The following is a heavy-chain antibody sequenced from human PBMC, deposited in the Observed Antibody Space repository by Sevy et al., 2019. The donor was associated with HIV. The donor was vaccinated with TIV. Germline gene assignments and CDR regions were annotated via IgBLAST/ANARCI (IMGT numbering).Heavy chain of an antibody. J-gene: IGHJ5*02. D-gene: IGHD1-26*01. CDR3: VHSRRRIRLYYFDP. CDR1: GFSFSTSGMG. V-gene: IGHV2-5*02. Sequence: SGPTLVNPTQTLTLTCTFSGFSFSTSGMGVGWIRQPPGKALEWLAVIYWDDDKPYSPSLKSRLTITKDTSRNHGVLTMTNMDPADTATYYCVHSRRRIRLYYFDPSGRGTLVTASS. CDR2: IYWDDDK.